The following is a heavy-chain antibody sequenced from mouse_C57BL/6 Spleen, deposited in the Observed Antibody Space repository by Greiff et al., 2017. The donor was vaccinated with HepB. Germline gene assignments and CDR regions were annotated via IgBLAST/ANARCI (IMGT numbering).Heavy chain of an antibody. CDR3: ARELGAWFAY. CDR1: GFTFSSYA. D-gene: IGHD4-1*01. J-gene: IGHJ3*01. V-gene: IGHV5-4*01. CDR2: ISDGGSYT. Sequence: DVQLVESGGGLVKPGGSLKLSCAASGFTFSSYAMSWVRQTPEKRLEWVATISDGGSYTYYPDNVKGRFTISRDNAKNNLYLQMSHLKSEDTAMYYCARELGAWFAYWGQGTLVTVSA.